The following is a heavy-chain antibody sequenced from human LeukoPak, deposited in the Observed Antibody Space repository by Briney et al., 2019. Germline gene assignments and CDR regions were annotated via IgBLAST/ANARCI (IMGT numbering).Heavy chain of an antibody. CDR1: GFXFSDYY. CDR2: ISSSSSYT. D-gene: IGHD6-13*01. CDR3: ARDQVAAAGWFDP. J-gene: IGHJ5*02. Sequence: PGGSLRPSCEASGFXFSDYYISWIRQAPGKGLEWLSYISSSSSYTNYADSVKGRFTISRDNAKNSLYLQMNSLRAEDTAVYYCARDQVAAAGWFDPWGQGTLVTVSS. V-gene: IGHV3-11*05.